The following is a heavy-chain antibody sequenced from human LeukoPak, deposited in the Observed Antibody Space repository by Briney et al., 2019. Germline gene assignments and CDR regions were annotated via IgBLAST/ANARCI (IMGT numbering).Heavy chain of an antibody. CDR3: ARGGGGYNWNDVACY. D-gene: IGHD1-20*01. Sequence: ASVKVSCKDSGYTFTSYDINWVRQAAGQGLEWMGWMNPNSGNTGYAQKFQGRVTMTRNTSISTAYMELSSLRSEDTAVYYCARGGGGYNWNDVACYWGQGTLVTVSS. J-gene: IGHJ4*02. CDR1: GYTFTSYD. V-gene: IGHV1-8*01. CDR2: MNPNSGNT.